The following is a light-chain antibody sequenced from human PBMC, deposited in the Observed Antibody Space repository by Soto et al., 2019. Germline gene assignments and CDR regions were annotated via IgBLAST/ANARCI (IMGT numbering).Light chain of an antibody. CDR1: QRVSSY. Sequence: EIVLTQSPATLSLSPGERATLSARAIQRVSSYLAWYQQNPGQAPSLLISDASNRATGIPARFSGSGSGTDFTLTISSLEPEDFAVYYCQQRSNWLFTFGPGTKVDIK. V-gene: IGKV3-11*01. CDR2: DAS. CDR3: QQRSNWLFT. J-gene: IGKJ3*01.